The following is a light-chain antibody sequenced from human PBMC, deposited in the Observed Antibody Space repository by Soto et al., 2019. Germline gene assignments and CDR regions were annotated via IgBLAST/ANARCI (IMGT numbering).Light chain of an antibody. V-gene: IGKV3-20*01. CDR3: QQYGSSPYT. Sequence: DIVLTQSPGTLCLSPGERATLSCRASQSVSSNYLAWYQQKPGQAPRLLLYGASSRPTGIPDRFSGSGSGTDFTLTINRLEPEDFAVYYCQQYGSSPYTFGLGTKLEIK. CDR1: QSVSSNY. CDR2: GAS. J-gene: IGKJ2*01.